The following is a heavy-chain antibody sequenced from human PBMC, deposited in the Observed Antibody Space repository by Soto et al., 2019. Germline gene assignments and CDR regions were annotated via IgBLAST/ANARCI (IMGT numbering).Heavy chain of an antibody. CDR2: IIPIFNTP. V-gene: IGHV1-69*12. D-gene: IGHD1-1*01. Sequence: QVQLVQSGAEVKKPGSSVKVSCKASGGTFNTYAISSVRQAPGQGLEWMGGIIPIFNTPNYAQRFQGRVTITADESTSTAYMELSSLRSEDTALYYCARDKTGTNYYNGLDVWGQGTTVTVSS. CDR1: GGTFNTYA. J-gene: IGHJ6*02. CDR3: ARDKTGTNYYNGLDV.